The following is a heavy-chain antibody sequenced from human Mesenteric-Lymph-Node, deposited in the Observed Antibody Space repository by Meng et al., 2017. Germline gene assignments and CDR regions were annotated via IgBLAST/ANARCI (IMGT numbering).Heavy chain of an antibody. Sequence: SETLSLTCTVSGGSISSYYWSWIRQPAGKGLEWIGRIYTSGSTNYNPSLKSRVTISVDTSKNQFSLKLSSVTAADTAVYYCARGIIRYFDWLLSYYYYYGMDVWGQGTTVTVSS. D-gene: IGHD3-9*01. CDR2: IYTSGST. V-gene: IGHV4-4*07. CDR3: ARGIIRYFDWLLSYYYYYGMDV. CDR1: GGSISSYY. J-gene: IGHJ6*02.